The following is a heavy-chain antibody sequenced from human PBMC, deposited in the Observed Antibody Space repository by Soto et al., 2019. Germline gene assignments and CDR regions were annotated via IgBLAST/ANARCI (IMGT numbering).Heavy chain of an antibody. Sequence: QVQLQESGPGLVKPSETLSLTCTVSGGSVSSGSYYWSWIRQPPGKGLEWIGYIYYSGSTNYNPSLKSRVTISVDTSKNQFSLKLSSVTAADTAVYYCARADSGYSYGYPEFDYWGQGTLVTVSS. J-gene: IGHJ4*02. D-gene: IGHD5-18*01. CDR2: IYYSGST. CDR3: ARADSGYSYGYPEFDY. CDR1: GGSVSSGSYY. V-gene: IGHV4-61*01.